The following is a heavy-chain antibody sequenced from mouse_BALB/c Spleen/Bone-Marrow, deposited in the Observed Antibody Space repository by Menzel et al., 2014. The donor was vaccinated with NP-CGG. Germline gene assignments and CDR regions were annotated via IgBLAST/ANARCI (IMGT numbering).Heavy chain of an antibody. CDR3: ASRGDYSYAMDY. J-gene: IGHJ4*01. CDR1: GYSFSNYW. V-gene: IGHV1-80*01. CDR2: IYPRDGDT. D-gene: IGHD1-1*01. Sequence: VHLVESGAELVRPGSSVKISCKSSGYSFSNYWMNWMKQRPGQGLEWIGQIYPRDGDTNYNGKFKGKATLTADKSSSTAYMQLSSLTSEDSAVYFCASRGDYSYAMDYWGQGTSVTVSS.